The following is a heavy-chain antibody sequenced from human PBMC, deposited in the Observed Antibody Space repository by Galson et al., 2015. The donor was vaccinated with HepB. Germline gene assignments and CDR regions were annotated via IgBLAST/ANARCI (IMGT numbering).Heavy chain of an antibody. D-gene: IGHD3-3*01. CDR2: INQDGTGR. V-gene: IGHV3-7*01. CDR1: GFTFTSYW. J-gene: IGHJ1*01. CDR3: AKASRVWSRYGDFQH. Sequence: SLRLSCAASGFTFTSYWMSWVRQAPGKGLEWVASINQDGTGRSYVDSVKGRLTISRDNTKNSLYLQMSSLRAKDTAVYFCAKASRVWSRYGDFQHWGQATLVTVSS.